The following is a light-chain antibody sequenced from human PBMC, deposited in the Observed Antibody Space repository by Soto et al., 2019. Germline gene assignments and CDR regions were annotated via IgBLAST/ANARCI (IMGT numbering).Light chain of an antibody. J-gene: IGKJ1*01. CDR2: DTS. CDR1: ERVSSSY. CDR3: QEYDNWPPEGP. Sequence: IVLTQSPATMSLSPGERATLSCGASERVSSSYVAWYQMKAGLAPRLLIHDTSTRASGIPDRFRGSKSGTEFTLTISSLQSEDVAVYFCQEYDNWPPEGPFGQGTKVEI. V-gene: IGKV3D-20*01.